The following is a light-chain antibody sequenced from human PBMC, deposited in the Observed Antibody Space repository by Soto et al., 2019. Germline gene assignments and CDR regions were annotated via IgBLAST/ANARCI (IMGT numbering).Light chain of an antibody. J-gene: IGKJ1*01. V-gene: IGKV3-15*01. CDR3: QKYNNWPRK. Sequence: IVMPQSPATLSVSPRERATLSCRASQSVSSDLAWYQQKPGQAPRLLIYGASTRATGIPARFSGSGSGTEFTLTISSLQSEDFAVYYCQKYNNWPRKFGQGNKVDIK. CDR1: QSVSSD. CDR2: GAS.